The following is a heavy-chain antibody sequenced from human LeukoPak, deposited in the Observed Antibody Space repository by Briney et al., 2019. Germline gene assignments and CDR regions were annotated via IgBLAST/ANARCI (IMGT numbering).Heavy chain of an antibody. CDR2: ISYDGSNK. CDR1: GFTFSSYA. Sequence: GRSLRLSCAASGFTFSSYAMHWVRQAPGKGLKWVAVISYDGSNKYYADSVKGRFTISRDNSKNALYLQMNSLRAEDTAVYYCARAAGREFDYWGQGTLVTVSS. J-gene: IGHJ4*02. V-gene: IGHV3-30-3*01. CDR3: ARAAGREFDY. D-gene: IGHD3-10*01.